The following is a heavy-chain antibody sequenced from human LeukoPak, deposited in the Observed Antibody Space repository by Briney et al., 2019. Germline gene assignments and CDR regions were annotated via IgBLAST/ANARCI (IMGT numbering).Heavy chain of an antibody. D-gene: IGHD1-1*01. V-gene: IGHV4-39*07. CDR2: IYYSGST. CDR1: GFSFSSYA. J-gene: IGHJ4*02. CDR3: ARVYVGWNGLSDY. Sequence: PGGSLRLSCATSGFSFSSYAMSWVRQAPGKGLEWIGSIYYSGSTYYNPSLKSRVTISVDTSKNQFSLKLSSVTAADAAVYYCARVYVGWNGLSDYWGQGTLVTVSS.